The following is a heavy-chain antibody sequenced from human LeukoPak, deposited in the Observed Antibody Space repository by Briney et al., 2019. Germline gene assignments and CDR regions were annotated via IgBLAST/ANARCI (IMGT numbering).Heavy chain of an antibody. V-gene: IGHV4-34*01. J-gene: IGHJ5*02. CDR1: GGSFSGYY. CDR3: ARGRVTMVRGVIITSPGAYWFDP. Sequence: KASETLSLTCAVYGGSFSGYYWSWIRQPPGKGLEWIGEINHSGSTNYNPSLKSRVTISVDTSKNQFSLKLSSVTAADTAVYYCARGRVTMVRGVIITSPGAYWFDPWGQGTLVTVSS. CDR2: INHSGST. D-gene: IGHD3-10*01.